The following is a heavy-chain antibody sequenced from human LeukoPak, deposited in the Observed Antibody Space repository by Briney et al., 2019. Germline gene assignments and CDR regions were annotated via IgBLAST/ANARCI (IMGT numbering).Heavy chain of an antibody. V-gene: IGHV3-11*01. CDR1: GFIFSGYY. CDR2: ISGSGNVI. Sequence: GGSLRLSCATSGFIFSGYYMSWIRQAPGKGLEWVSYISGSGNVISYADSVKGRFTISRDNAKGSLYLQMNSLRAADTAVYYCGTHAGRTGSDDWGQGTLVTVSS. J-gene: IGHJ4*02. CDR3: GTHAGRTGSDD. D-gene: IGHD3/OR15-3a*01.